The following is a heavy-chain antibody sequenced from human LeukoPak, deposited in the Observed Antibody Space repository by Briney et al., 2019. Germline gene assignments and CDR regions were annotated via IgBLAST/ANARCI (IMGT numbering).Heavy chain of an antibody. J-gene: IGHJ6*03. CDR3: AREKIGTGTVLGKDYYYMDV. CDR2: IYTSRNP. D-gene: IGHD3-16*01. CDR1: GGSISSYY. V-gene: IGHV4-4*07. Sequence: SETLSLTCTVSGGSISSYYWSWIRQPAGKGLEWIGRIYTSRNPYYNPSLKSRVTISVDTSKNQFSLELSSVTAADTAMYYRAREKIGTGTVLGKDYYYMDVWSKGTTVTVSS.